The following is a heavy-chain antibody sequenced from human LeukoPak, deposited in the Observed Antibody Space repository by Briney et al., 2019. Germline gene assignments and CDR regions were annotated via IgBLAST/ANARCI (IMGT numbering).Heavy chain of an antibody. J-gene: IGHJ4*02. V-gene: IGHV4-39*07. CDR3: ARDLGGTPGY. Sequence: SETLSLTCAVSGGSISSGGYSWSWIRQPPGKGLEWIGEITYSGRTNYYPSLKSRATLSVDTSKNQFSLKLSSVTAADTAVYYCARDLGGTPGYWGQGTLVTVSS. CDR1: GGSISSGGYS. D-gene: IGHD2-15*01. CDR2: ITYSGRT.